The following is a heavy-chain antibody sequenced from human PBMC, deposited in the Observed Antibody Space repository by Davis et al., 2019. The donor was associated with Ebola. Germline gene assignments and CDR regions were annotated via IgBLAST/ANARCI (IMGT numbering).Heavy chain of an antibody. Sequence: PGGSLRLSCAASGFTFSSYAMSWVRQAPGKGLEWVSGLTGGGTTYYSDSVKGRFTISRDNSKNTVYLQMNRLRAEDTAVYYCAKDLISGDGYWIFDIWGRGTQVTVSS. CDR2: LTGGGTT. V-gene: IGHV3-23*01. J-gene: IGHJ2*01. CDR1: GFTFSSYA. CDR3: AKDLISGDGYWIFDI. D-gene: IGHD5-12*01.